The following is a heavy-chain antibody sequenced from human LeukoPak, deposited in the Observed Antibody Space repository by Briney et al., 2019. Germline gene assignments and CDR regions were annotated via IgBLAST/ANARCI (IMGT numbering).Heavy chain of an antibody. CDR3: AKDLEWELPYYFDY. D-gene: IGHD1-26*01. CDR2: IYSGGST. Sequence: PGGSLRLSCAASGFTVSSNYMSWVRQAPGKGLEWVSVIYSGGSTYYADSVKGRFTISRDNSKITLYLQMNSLRAEDTAVYYCAKDLEWELPYYFDYWGQGTLVTVSS. J-gene: IGHJ4*02. CDR1: GFTVSSNY. V-gene: IGHV3-53*01.